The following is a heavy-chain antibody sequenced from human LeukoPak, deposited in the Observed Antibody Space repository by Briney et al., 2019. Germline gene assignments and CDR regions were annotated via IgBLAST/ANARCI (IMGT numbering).Heavy chain of an antibody. CDR2: ISGSGGST. D-gene: IGHD1-20*01. CDR3: AKRGSGITGTLDY. CDR1: GFTFSSYA. Sequence: GGSLRLSCAASGFTFSSYAMSWVRQAPGKGLEWVSAISGSGGSTYYADSVKGRFTISRDNSKNTLFLQMNSLRAEDTAVYYCAKRGSGITGTLDYWGQGTLVTVSS. V-gene: IGHV3-23*01. J-gene: IGHJ4*02.